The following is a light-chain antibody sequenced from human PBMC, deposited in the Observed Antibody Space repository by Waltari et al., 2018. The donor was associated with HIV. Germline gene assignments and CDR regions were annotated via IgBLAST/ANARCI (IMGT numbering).Light chain of an antibody. V-gene: IGLV1-51*01. CDR1: TSNIGNNY. CDR3: GTGDTRVSEVV. Sequence: QSVLTQPPSVSAAPGQKVTISCSGNTSNIGNNYMSWYQQVPGAAPKLLVYDNGKRPSGIPGRVPASKSGTSATLVITGLQTGDEADYYCGTGDTRVSEVVFGGGTKLTVL. CDR2: DNG. J-gene: IGLJ3*02.